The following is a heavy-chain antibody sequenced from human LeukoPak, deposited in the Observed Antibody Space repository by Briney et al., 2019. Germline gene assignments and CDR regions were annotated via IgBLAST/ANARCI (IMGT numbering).Heavy chain of an antibody. D-gene: IGHD6-19*01. CDR1: GFIFSSYW. CDR2: IKHDGSEK. J-gene: IGHJ4*02. Sequence: PGGSLRLSCAASGFIFSSYWMTWVRQAPGKGLEWVANIKHDGSEKYYVDSVKGRFTISRDNAKNSLYLQMNSLRADDTAVYYCAREYLRLGLDYWGQGTLVTVSS. V-gene: IGHV3-7*04. CDR3: AREYLRLGLDY.